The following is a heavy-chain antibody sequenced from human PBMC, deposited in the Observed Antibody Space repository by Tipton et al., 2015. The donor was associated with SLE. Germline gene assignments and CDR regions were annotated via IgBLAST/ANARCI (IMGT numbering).Heavy chain of an antibody. Sequence: QLVQSGAEVKEPGASVKVSCKSSGGTFSNFDINWVRQAAGQGLEWLAWMNPKNGQTGYAQKFEGRVTVTSDTSTSTTYVELRGLRSDDTAVYYCASGTDLNYWGQGPLVSVSS. CDR3: ASGTDLNY. V-gene: IGHV1-8*02. D-gene: IGHD3-10*01. J-gene: IGHJ4*02. CDR1: GGTFSNFD. CDR2: MNPKNGQT.